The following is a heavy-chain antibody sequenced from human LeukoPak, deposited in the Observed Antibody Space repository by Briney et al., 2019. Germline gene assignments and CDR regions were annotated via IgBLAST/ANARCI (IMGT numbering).Heavy chain of an antibody. CDR1: GFSFSSYA. CDR3: AREHGRSGYFDY. D-gene: IGHD3-22*01. Sequence: GGSLRLSCAASGFSFSSYAIHWVRQAPGKGLEWLSFISSDGSEKYYADSVKGRFTISRDNSKNTLYLQLSSLRVEDTAVYYCAREHGRSGYFDYWGQGTLVTVSS. CDR2: ISSDGSEK. V-gene: IGHV3-30*19. J-gene: IGHJ4*02.